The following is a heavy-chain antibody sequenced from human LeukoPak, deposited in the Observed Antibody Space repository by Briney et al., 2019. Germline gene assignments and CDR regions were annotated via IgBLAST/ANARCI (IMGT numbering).Heavy chain of an antibody. Sequence: SETLSLTCAVYGGSFSGYYWSWIRQPPGKGLEWIGEINHSGSTNYNPSLKSRVTISVDTSKNQFSLKLSSVTAADTAVYYCAREHKGITPFDPWGQGTLVTVSS. CDR3: AREHKGITPFDP. V-gene: IGHV4-34*01. CDR1: GGSFSGYY. CDR2: INHSGST. D-gene: IGHD2-15*01. J-gene: IGHJ5*02.